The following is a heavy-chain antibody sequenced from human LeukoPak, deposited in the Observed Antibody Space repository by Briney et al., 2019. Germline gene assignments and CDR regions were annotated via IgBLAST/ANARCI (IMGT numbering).Heavy chain of an antibody. Sequence: PGGSLRLSCAASGFTFDESAIHWVRQGPGKGLEWVSLISGDGGRTYYADSVEGRSTISRDNSKNSLYLQMNSLRTEDTALYYCAKDIGGSMVRGVNRLGAIDVWGQGTMVTVSS. CDR1: GFTFDESA. V-gene: IGHV3-43*02. CDR2: ISGDGGRT. D-gene: IGHD3-10*01. J-gene: IGHJ3*01. CDR3: AKDIGGSMVRGVNRLGAIDV.